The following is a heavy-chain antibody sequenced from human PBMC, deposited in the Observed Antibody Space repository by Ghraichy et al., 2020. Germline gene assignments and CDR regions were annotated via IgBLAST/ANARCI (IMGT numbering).Heavy chain of an antibody. D-gene: IGHD5-24*01. CDR1: GFPFSDYD. V-gene: IGHV3-13*01. J-gene: IGHJ4*02. Sequence: LSLTCAASGFPFSDYDLHWVRQATGKSLEWVSTIGTPGDTYYSDSVKGRFTISRENAKNSFYLQMNSLRVGDTAVYYCARGRGDGYNLDYWGQGSLVTVSS. CDR3: ARGRGDGYNLDY. CDR2: IGTPGDT.